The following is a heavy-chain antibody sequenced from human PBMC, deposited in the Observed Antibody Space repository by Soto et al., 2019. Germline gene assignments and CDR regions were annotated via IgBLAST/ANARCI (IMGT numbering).Heavy chain of an antibody. J-gene: IGHJ4*02. D-gene: IGHD3-22*01. V-gene: IGHV3-30-3*01. CDR1: GFTFSSYA. CDR2: ISYDGSNK. Sequence: QVQLVESGGGVVQPGRSLRLSCAASGFTFSSYAMHWVRQAPGKGLEWVAVISYDGSNKYYADSVKGRFTISRDISKNTLYLQMNSLRAEDTAVYYCAAIVVITYFDYWGQGTLVTVSS. CDR3: AAIVVITYFDY.